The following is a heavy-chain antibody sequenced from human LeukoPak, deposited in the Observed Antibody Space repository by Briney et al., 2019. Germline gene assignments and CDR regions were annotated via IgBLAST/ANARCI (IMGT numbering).Heavy chain of an antibody. V-gene: IGHV4-39*07. J-gene: IGHJ6*03. Sequence: SETLSLTCNVSGGSISSSSYYWGWIRQPPGKGLEWIGEINHSGSTNSNPSLKSRVTISVDTSKNQFSLKLSSVTAADTAVYYCARGRRTSYYYYYYMDVWDKGTTVTVSS. CDR3: ARGRRTSYYYYYYMDV. CDR1: GGSISSSSYY. CDR2: INHSGST.